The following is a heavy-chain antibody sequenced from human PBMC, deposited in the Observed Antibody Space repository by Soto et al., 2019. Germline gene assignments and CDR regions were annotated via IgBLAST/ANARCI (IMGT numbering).Heavy chain of an antibody. Sequence: GGSLRLSCAASGFTFSTYWMSWVRQAPGKGLEWVANINQDGRASWYVDSVKGRFTISRDNAKNTLYLQMNSLRAEDTAVYYCARDKEQWLAPGGAFDIWGQGTMVTVSS. D-gene: IGHD6-19*01. CDR2: INQDGRAS. CDR3: ARDKEQWLAPGGAFDI. CDR1: GFTFSTYW. V-gene: IGHV3-7*01. J-gene: IGHJ3*02.